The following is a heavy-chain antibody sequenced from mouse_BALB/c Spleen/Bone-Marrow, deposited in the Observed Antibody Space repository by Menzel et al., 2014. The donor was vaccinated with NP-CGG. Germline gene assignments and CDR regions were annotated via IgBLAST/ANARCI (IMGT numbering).Heavy chain of an antibody. CDR3: LRGVDGHSWFAY. Sequence: EVQLQESGGGLVQPGGSLKLSCAASGFTFSNYGMSWVRQTPDRRLEYVANINRNGGDTYYPDSVKGRFTISRDNAKNTLNLQMNDLKSEDTAMYYCLRGVDGHSWFAYWGHGTLVTVSA. J-gene: IGHJ3*01. CDR1: GFTFSNYG. V-gene: IGHV5-6-3*01. D-gene: IGHD2-3*01. CDR2: INRNGGDT.